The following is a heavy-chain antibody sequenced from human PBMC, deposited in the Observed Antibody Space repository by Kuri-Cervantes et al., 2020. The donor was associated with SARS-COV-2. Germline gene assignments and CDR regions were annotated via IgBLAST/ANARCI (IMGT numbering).Heavy chain of an antibody. CDR3: ARRPPPYIMTTLGDQDY. CDR1: GDSVSGYY. V-gene: IGHV4-34*01. D-gene: IGHD3-10*02. CDR2: INHSGTT. J-gene: IGHJ4*02. Sequence: ESLKISCNVYGDSVSGYYWSWIRQSPGKGLEWIGEINHSGTTTDNPSLKSRVTISVDKSKNQFSLKLSSVTAADTAVYYCARRPPPYIMTTLGDQDYWGQGTRVTVSS.